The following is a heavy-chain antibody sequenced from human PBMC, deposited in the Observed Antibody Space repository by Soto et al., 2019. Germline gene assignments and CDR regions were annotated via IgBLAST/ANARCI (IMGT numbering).Heavy chain of an antibody. CDR1: GFTFSSYA. J-gene: IGHJ4*02. CDR3: AKDTVRGAAMVPGVYFDY. V-gene: IGHV3-23*01. CDR2: ISGSGGST. Sequence: GGSLRLSCAASGFTFSSYAMSWVRQAPGKGLEWVSAISGSGGSTYYADSVKGRFTISRDNSKNTLYLQMNSLRAEDTAVYYCAKDTVRGAAMVPGVYFDYWGQGTLVTVSS. D-gene: IGHD3-10*02.